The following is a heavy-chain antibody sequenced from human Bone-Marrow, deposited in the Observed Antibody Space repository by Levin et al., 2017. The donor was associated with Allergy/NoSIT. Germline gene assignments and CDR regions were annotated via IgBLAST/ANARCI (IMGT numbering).Heavy chain of an antibody. Sequence: QSGGSLRLSCAASGFTFSSYAMSWVRQAPGKGLEWVSAISSDGGTSFYADSAEGRFTISRDNYRNTLYLQMNTLRADDTAVYYCVKAGAVAGITRGTGFDYWGQGTLVTVSS. V-gene: IGHV3-23*01. J-gene: IGHJ4*02. CDR3: VKAGAVAGITRGTGFDY. D-gene: IGHD6-19*01. CDR1: GFTFSSYA. CDR2: ISSDGGTS.